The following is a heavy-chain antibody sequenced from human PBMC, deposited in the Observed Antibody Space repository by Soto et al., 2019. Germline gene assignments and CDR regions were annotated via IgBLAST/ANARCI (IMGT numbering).Heavy chain of an antibody. CDR3: VRSYYGSGSYSVYYGMDV. CDR2: INSDGSTI. J-gene: IGHJ6*02. CDR1: GFTFGPFW. D-gene: IGHD3-10*01. Sequence: GGSLRLSYAASGFTFGPFWMHWVRQAPGKGLVWLSHINSDGSTIVHADSVKGRFTISRDNSKNTLYLQMSSLRAEDTAVYYCVRSYYGSGSYSVYYGMDVWGQGTTVTVSS. V-gene: IGHV3-74*01.